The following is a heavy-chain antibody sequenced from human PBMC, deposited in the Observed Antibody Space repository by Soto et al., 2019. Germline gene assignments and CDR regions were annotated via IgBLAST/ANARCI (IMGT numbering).Heavy chain of an antibody. V-gene: IGHV3-66*01. CDR2: IYSGGST. J-gene: IGHJ4*02. CDR1: GFTVSSNY. CDR3: AKNPGYYYDSTGYHFDY. Sequence: GGSLRLSCAASGFTVSSNYMSSVRQAPGKGLEWVSVIYSGGSTYYADSVKGRFTISRDNSKNTLYLQMNSLRAEDTAVYYCAKNPGYYYDSTGYHFDYWGQGTLVTVSS. D-gene: IGHD3-22*01.